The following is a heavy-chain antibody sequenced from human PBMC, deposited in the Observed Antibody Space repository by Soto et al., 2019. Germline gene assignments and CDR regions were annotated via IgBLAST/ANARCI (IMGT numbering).Heavy chain of an antibody. CDR2: IYSGGST. D-gene: IGHD3-22*01. CDR1: GFAVSSNY. Sequence: GGSLSLSCAASGFAVSSNYMSWVRQAPGQGLEWVSVIYSGGSTYYADSVKGRFTISRDNSKNTLYLQMNSLRAEDTAVYYCASHSSDLQFDYWGQGTLVTVSS. J-gene: IGHJ4*02. CDR3: ASHSSDLQFDY. V-gene: IGHV3-53*01.